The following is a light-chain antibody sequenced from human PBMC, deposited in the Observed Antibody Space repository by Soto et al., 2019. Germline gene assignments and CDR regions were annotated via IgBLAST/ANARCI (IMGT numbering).Light chain of an antibody. J-gene: IGKJ1*01. CDR3: ELYNRSPHA. CDR2: DAS. CDR1: QSISSW. Sequence: DIQMTESPSTLSASVGDRVTITCRASQSISSWLAWYQQEPGRAPKLLIYDASSLESGVPSRFSGSGSGTEFTLTISSLQSDYFATSSSELYNRSPHAFGPGTMV. V-gene: IGKV1-5*01.